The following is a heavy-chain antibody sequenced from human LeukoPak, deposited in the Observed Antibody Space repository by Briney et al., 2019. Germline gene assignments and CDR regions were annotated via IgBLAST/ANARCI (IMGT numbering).Heavy chain of an antibody. CDR1: GGSISSYY. CDR2: IYYSGST. J-gene: IGHJ5*02. CDR3: ASLTSGHRQFHP. V-gene: IGHV4-59*08. Sequence: SETLSLTCTVSGGSISSYYWSWIRQPPGKGLEWIGYIYYSGSTNYNPSLKSRVTISVDTSKNQFSLKLSSVTAADTAVYYCASLTSGHRQFHPWGQGTLVTVSS. D-gene: IGHD5-12*01.